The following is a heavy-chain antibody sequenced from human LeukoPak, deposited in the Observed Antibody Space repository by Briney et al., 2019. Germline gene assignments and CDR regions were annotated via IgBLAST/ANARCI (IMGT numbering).Heavy chain of an antibody. CDR1: GGTFSSCA. Sequence: ASVKVSCKASGGTFSSCAISWVRQAPGQGLEWMGGIIPIFGTVNYAQKFQGRVTITADESTSTAYMELSSLRSEDTAVYYCAGHMVRGVIREYNWFDPWGQGTLVTVSS. CDR3: AGHMVRGVIREYNWFDP. CDR2: IIPIFGTV. J-gene: IGHJ5*02. V-gene: IGHV1-69*01. D-gene: IGHD3-10*01.